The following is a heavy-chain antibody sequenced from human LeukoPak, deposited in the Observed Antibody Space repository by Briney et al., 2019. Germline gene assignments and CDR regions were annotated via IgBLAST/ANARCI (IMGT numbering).Heavy chain of an antibody. CDR3: ARSQARLSWFDP. V-gene: IGHV4-38-2*02. J-gene: IGHJ5*02. CDR1: AFSISSGYF. CDR2: IYHSGST. D-gene: IGHD6-19*01. Sequence: PSETLSLTCTVSAFSISSGYFWGWIRQSPGKGLEWIGSIYHSGSTYYNPSLKSRVTISVDTSKNQFSLKLRSVTAADTAVYYCARSQARLSWFDPWGQGILVTVSS.